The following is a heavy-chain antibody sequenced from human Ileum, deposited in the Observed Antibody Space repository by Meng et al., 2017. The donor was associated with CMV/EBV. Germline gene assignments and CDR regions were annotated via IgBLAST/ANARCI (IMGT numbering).Heavy chain of an antibody. D-gene: IGHD6-19*01. CDR2: TYYRSKWYN. CDR3: ARDDINGWIDY. Sequence: QVHHKQSGPGLVNPSHTLSLTCAISGDSVSSNSAAWNWVRQSPSTGLEWLGRTYYRSKWYNDYAVSVKSRITINPDTSKNHFSLQLNSVTPEDTAVYYCARDDINGWIDYWGQGALVTVSS. J-gene: IGHJ4*02. CDR1: GDSVSSNSAA. V-gene: IGHV6-1*01.